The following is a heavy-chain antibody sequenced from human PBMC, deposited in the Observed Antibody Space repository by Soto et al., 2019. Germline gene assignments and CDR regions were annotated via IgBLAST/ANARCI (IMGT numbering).Heavy chain of an antibody. Sequence: QVQLVESGGGVVQPGTSLRLSCTASGFKFSYYGMHWVRQGPGKGLEWVAVIWYDGGRDYYSDSVEGRFTISRDNFKNTVYLEMNSLRVEDTAVYYCARGTSHFYYYMDVWGKGTTVTVSS. V-gene: IGHV3-33*01. CDR2: IWYDGGRD. CDR1: GFKFSYYG. D-gene: IGHD3-16*01. J-gene: IGHJ6*03. CDR3: ARGTSHFYYYMDV.